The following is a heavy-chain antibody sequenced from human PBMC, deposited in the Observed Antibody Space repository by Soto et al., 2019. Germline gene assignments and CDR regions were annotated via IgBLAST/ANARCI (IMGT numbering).Heavy chain of an antibody. D-gene: IGHD1-7*01. J-gene: IGHJ3*02. Sequence: ESGGGVVQPGRSLRLSCAASGFTFSSYGMHWVRQAPGKGLEWVAVISYDGSNKYYADSVKGRFTISRDNSKNTLYLQMNSLRAEDTAVYYCAKDGELRASRDAFDIWGQGTMVTVSS. V-gene: IGHV3-30*18. CDR3: AKDGELRASRDAFDI. CDR2: ISYDGSNK. CDR1: GFTFSSYG.